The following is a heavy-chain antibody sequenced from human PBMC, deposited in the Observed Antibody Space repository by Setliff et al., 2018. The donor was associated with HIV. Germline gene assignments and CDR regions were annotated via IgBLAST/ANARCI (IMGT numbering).Heavy chain of an antibody. J-gene: IGHJ4*02. Sequence: RGVLKISCAASGFTFSSYSMNWVRQAPGKGLEWVSSISSSSSYIYYADSVKGRFTISRDNAKNSLYLQMNSLRAEDTAVYYCARGGYSYGSYYFDYWGQGTLVTVSS. CDR3: ARGGYSYGSYYFDY. D-gene: IGHD5-18*01. CDR2: ISSSSSYI. CDR1: GFTFSSYS. V-gene: IGHV3-21*01.